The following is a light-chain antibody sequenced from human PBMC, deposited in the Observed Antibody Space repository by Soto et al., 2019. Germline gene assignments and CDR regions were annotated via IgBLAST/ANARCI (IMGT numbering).Light chain of an antibody. V-gene: IGKV3-15*01. CDR2: GAS. J-gene: IGKJ3*01. CDR3: QQYNTRPPIFT. CDR1: QSVSSN. Sequence: EVVMTQSPATLSVSPGERATLSCRASQSVSSNLAWYQQKPGLAPRLLIYGASTRATGVPARFSGSGSGTEFTLTISSLQSEDFAFYYCQQYNTRPPIFTFGPGTKVDIK.